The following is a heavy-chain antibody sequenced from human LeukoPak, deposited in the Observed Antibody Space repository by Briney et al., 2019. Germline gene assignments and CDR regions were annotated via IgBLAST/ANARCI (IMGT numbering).Heavy chain of an antibody. Sequence: GRSLRLSCAASGFTFSSYGMHWVRQAPGKGLEWVAVIRYDGSNKYYADSVKGRFTISRDNSKNTLYLQMNSLRAEDTAVYYCAKDLADCGGDCLFDYWGQGTLVTVSS. CDR2: IRYDGSNK. D-gene: IGHD2-21*02. CDR3: AKDLADCGGDCLFDY. V-gene: IGHV3-33*06. CDR1: GFTFSSYG. J-gene: IGHJ4*02.